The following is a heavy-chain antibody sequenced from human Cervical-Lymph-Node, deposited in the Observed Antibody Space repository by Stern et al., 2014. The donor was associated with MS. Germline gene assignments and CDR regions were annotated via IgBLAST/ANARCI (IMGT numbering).Heavy chain of an antibody. CDR1: GVSISSGAYY. V-gene: IGHV4-30-4*01. Sequence: QVQLQESGPGLVKPSQTLTLTCTASGVSISSGAYYWSWIRQPPGKGLEWIGSIYYRGMPYCTQSLKSAVTISVDTSKNQFSLKLSSVTAADTAVYYCASANCSSTSCPNWFDPWGQGTLVTVSS. CDR3: ASANCSSTSCPNWFDP. J-gene: IGHJ5*02. CDR2: IYYRGMP. D-gene: IGHD2-2*01.